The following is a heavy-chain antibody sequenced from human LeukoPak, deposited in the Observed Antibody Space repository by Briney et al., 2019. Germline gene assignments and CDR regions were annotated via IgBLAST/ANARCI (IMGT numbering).Heavy chain of an antibody. V-gene: IGHV1-2*02. J-gene: IGHJ5*02. Sequence: ASVKVSCKASGYTFTGYYMHWVRQAPGQGLEWMGWINPNSGGTNYAQKFQGRVTMTRDTSISTAYMELSRLRYDDTAVYYCARDYFRSTPQGWFDPWGQGTLVTVSS. CDR2: INPNSGGT. CDR3: ARDYFRSTPQGWFDP. CDR1: GYTFTGYY. D-gene: IGHD3-10*02.